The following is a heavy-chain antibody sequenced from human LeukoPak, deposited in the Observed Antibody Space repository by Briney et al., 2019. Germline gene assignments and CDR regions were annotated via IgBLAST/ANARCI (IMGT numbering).Heavy chain of an antibody. J-gene: IGHJ4*02. CDR3: ARDLQSSSWGNFDY. CDR2: IYHSGST. CDR1: GYSISSDYY. V-gene: IGHV4-38-2*02. Sequence: PSETLSLTCTVSGYSISSDYYWGWIRQPPGKGLEWIGSIYHSGSTYYNPSLKSRVTISVDKSKNQFSLKLSSVTAADTAVYYCARDLQSSSWGNFDYWGQGTLVTVSS. D-gene: IGHD6-13*01.